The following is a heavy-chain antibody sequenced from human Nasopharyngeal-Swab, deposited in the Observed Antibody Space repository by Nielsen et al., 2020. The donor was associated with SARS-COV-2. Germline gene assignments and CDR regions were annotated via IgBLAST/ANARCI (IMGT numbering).Heavy chain of an antibody. D-gene: IGHD3-9*01. CDR1: GGAISSFY. Sequence: SETLSLTCTVSGGAISSFYWSWIRQPPGKGLEWIGYIYYSGSTNYNPSLKSRATISVDTSKNHLSLKLSSVTAADTAVYYCARAEAYYDILTGYYGDAFDIWGQGTMVTVSS. CDR3: ARAEAYYDILTGYYGDAFDI. V-gene: IGHV4-59*01. J-gene: IGHJ3*02. CDR2: IYYSGST.